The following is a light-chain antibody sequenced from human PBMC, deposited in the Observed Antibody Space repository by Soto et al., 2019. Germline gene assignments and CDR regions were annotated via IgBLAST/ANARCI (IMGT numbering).Light chain of an antibody. Sequence: EIVLPQSPATLCLSPGERATLSGRASQSVSSHLAWYQQKPGQAPRLLIYDASNRATGIPARFSGSASGTDFTLTISSLEPEDFAVYYCQQRSNPWTFGQGTKVDIK. CDR2: DAS. CDR3: QQRSNPWT. CDR1: QSVSSH. J-gene: IGKJ1*01. V-gene: IGKV3-11*01.